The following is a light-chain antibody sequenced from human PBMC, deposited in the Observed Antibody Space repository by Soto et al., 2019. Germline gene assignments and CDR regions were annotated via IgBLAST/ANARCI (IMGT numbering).Light chain of an antibody. V-gene: IGLV3-1*01. J-gene: IGLJ3*02. CDR1: KLGSKF. CDR2: EEN. CDR3: QAWDSRTWV. Sequence: SYELTQPPSVSVSPGQTASITCSGNKLGSKFAFWYQQKPGQSPVLVIYEENKRPSGIPERFSGSNSGNTATLTIRGTQAMDESDYYCQAWDSRTWVFGGGTQLTVL.